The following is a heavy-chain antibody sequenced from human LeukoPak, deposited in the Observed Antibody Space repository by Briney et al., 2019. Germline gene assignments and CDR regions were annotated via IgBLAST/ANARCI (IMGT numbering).Heavy chain of an antibody. V-gene: IGHV4-59*08. CDR1: GGSISSYY. Sequence: SETLSLTCTVSGGSISSYYWSWIRQPPGKGLEWIGYIYYSGGTNYNPSLKSRVTISVDTSKNQFSLKLSSVTAADTAVYYCARFPDTMVRGAEVNYWGQGTLVTVSS. CDR2: IYYSGGT. J-gene: IGHJ4*02. CDR3: ARFPDTMVRGAEVNY. D-gene: IGHD3-10*01.